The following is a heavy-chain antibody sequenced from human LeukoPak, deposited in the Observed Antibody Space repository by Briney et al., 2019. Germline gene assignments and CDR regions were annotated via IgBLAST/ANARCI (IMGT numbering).Heavy chain of an antibody. Sequence: GRSLRLSCAASGFTFSSYAMHWVRQAPGKGLEWVAVISYDGSNKYYADSVKGRFTISRDNSKNTLYLQMNSLRAEDTAVYYCARDPIGGNLDYWGQGTLVTVSS. V-gene: IGHV3-30-3*01. CDR1: GFTFSSYA. CDR2: ISYDGSNK. D-gene: IGHD4-23*01. CDR3: ARDPIGGNLDY. J-gene: IGHJ4*02.